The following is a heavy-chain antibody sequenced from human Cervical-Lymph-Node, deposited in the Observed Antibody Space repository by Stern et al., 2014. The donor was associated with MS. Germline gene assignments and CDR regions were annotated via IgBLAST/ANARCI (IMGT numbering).Heavy chain of an antibody. J-gene: IGHJ4*02. V-gene: IGHV3-72*01. CDR1: GFSFSDHS. CDR2: IRNKANSFNI. D-gene: IGHD4-23*01. CDR3: ARDRWGLDY. Sequence: EVQLVDSGGGLVQPGGSLRLSCAASGFSFSDHSMDWVRQAPGKGLEWVGRIRNKANSFNIEYAASVKGRFTISRDGSKNSLYLQMNSLKTEDTAVYYCARDRWGLDYWGQGTLVTVSS.